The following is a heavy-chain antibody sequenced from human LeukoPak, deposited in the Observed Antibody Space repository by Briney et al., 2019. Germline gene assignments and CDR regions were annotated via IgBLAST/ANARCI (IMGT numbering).Heavy chain of an antibody. D-gene: IGHD3-10*01. CDR2: INHSGST. Sequence: SETLSLTCAVSGGSISSGGYYWSWIRQPPGKGLEWIGEINHSGSTNYNPSLKSRVTISVDTSKNQFSLKLSSVTAADTAVYYCARGNYYYGSGSYYKGNVDYWGQGTLVTVSS. CDR3: ARGNYYYGSGSYYKGNVDY. J-gene: IGHJ4*02. V-gene: IGHV4-34*01. CDR1: GGSISSGGYY.